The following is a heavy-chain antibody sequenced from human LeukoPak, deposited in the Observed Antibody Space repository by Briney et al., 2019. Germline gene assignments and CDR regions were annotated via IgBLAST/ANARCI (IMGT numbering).Heavy chain of an antibody. CDR1: GYTFTSFG. Sequence: ASVKVSCKASGYTFTSFGISWGRQAPGKGLEWMGGISASIGNTNYAQKLQGRVTMTTDTSTSTAYMELRSLRSDDTAVYYCAMTPYCSSTSCYDYGSGSFDYWGQGTLVTVSS. CDR2: ISASIGNT. V-gene: IGHV1-18*01. D-gene: IGHD2-2*01. CDR3: AMTPYCSSTSCYDYGSGSFDY. J-gene: IGHJ4*02.